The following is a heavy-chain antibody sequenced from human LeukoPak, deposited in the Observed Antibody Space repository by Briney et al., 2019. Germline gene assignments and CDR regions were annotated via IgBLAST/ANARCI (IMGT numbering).Heavy chain of an antibody. D-gene: IGHD1-26*01. CDR3: AARSSGNPYF. V-gene: IGHV3-7*03. J-gene: IGHJ4*02. Sequence: GGSLRLSCASSGFTFSSYAMSWVRQAPGKGLQWVAKIKQDGSEKYYVDSVKGRFTISRDNAENSLYLQMNSLRVEDTAVYYCAARSSGNPYFWGQGTLVTVSS. CDR2: IKQDGSEK. CDR1: GFTFSSYA.